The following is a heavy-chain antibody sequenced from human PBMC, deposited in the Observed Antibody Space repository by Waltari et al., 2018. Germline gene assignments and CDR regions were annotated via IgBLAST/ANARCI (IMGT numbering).Heavy chain of an antibody. CDR1: GGSFSGYY. Sequence: QVQLQQWGAGLLKPSETLSLTCAVYGGSFSGYYWSWIRQPPGKGLEWIGEINHSGSTNYNPSLKSRVTISVDTSKNQFSLKLSSVTAADTAVYYCASRSSSSSSWKGRGAFDIWGQGTMVTVSS. D-gene: IGHD6-13*01. J-gene: IGHJ3*02. CDR3: ASRSSSSSSWKGRGAFDI. CDR2: INHSGST. V-gene: IGHV4-34*01.